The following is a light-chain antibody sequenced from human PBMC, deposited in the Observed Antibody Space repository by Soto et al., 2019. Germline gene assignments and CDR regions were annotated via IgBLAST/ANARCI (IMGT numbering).Light chain of an antibody. J-gene: IGLJ1*01. CDR2: QDT. CDR3: QTWDSTTCV. V-gene: IGLV3-1*01. CDR1: NLGDKY. Sequence: SYELTQPPSVSVSPGQTASITCSGHNLGDKYVYWYQQKPGQSPVLVIYQDTKRPSGIPERFSGSNSGNTATLTISGTQAMDEADYYCQTWDSTTCVFRTGTKLTVL.